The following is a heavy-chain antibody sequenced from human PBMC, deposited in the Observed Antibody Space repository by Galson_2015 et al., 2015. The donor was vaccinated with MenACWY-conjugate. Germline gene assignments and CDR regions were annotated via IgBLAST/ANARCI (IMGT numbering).Heavy chain of an antibody. CDR3: VGGDCSGASCPVGCDP. J-gene: IGHJ5*02. Sequence: CAISGDSVSSDSAAWNWFRQSPSRGLEWLGRTYYRSKWYSEYALSVRSRKRVSPDTSNNRFSLQLNSLTLGDTADYYCVGGDCSGASCPVGCDPPGPVPVVSVSS. CDR1: GDSVSSDSAA. V-gene: IGHV6-1*01. CDR2: TYYRSKWYS. D-gene: IGHD2-15*01.